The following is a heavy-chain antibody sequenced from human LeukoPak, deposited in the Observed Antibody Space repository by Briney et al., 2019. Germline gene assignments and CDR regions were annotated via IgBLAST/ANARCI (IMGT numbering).Heavy chain of an antibody. V-gene: IGHV3-23*01. CDR1: GFTFSSHG. D-gene: IGHD1-26*01. J-gene: IGHJ3*02. Sequence: PGGSLRLSCAASGFTFSSHGMNWVRQAPGKGLEWVSGISGSGVITYCADSVKGRFTISRDNSKNTLDLQMNSLRAEDTALYYCARESGSGHDAFDIWGQGTMVTVSS. CDR2: ISGSGVIT. CDR3: ARESGSGHDAFDI.